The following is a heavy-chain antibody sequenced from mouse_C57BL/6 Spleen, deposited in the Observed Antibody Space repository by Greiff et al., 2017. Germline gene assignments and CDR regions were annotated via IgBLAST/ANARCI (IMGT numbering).Heavy chain of an antibody. V-gene: IGHV5-9*01. CDR2: ISGGGGNT. CDR3: ARHLLDY. J-gene: IGHJ2*01. Sequence: EVQGVESGGGLVKPGGSLKLSYAASGFTFSSYTMSWVRQTPEKRLEWVATISGGGGNTYYPDSVKGRFTISRDNAKNTLYLQMSSLRSEDTALYYCARHLLDYWGQGTTLTVSS. CDR1: GFTFSSYT.